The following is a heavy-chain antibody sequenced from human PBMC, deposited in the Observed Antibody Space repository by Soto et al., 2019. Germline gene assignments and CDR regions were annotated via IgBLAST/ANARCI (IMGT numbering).Heavy chain of an antibody. Sequence: GASVKVSCKVSGYTLTELSMHWVRQPPGKGLEWMGGFDPEDAETIYARRFQGRVTMTGDTSADTAYMELSSLRSEDTAVYYCAAGVVPYGMDVWGQGTTVTVSS. CDR3: AAGVVPYGMDV. J-gene: IGHJ6*02. CDR2: FDPEDAET. V-gene: IGHV1-24*01. CDR1: GYTLTELS. D-gene: IGHD2-15*01.